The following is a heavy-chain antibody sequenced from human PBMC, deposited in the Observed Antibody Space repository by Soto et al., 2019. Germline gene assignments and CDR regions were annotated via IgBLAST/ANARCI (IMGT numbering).Heavy chain of an antibody. CDR1: GGSFSGYY. J-gene: IGHJ6*02. D-gene: IGHD7-27*01. CDR2: INHSGST. CDR3: ARVGVVILTGDPYYYDMDV. V-gene: IGHV4-34*01. Sequence: SETLSLTCAVYGGSFSGYYWSWIRQPPGKGLEWIGEINHSGSTNYNPSLKSRVTISVDKSKNHFSLKLSSVTAADTAVYYCARVGVVILTGDPYYYDMDVWGQGTTVTVSS.